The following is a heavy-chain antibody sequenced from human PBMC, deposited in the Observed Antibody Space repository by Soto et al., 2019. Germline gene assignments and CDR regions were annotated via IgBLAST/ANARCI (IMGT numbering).Heavy chain of an antibody. Sequence: QITLKESGPPLVKPTQTLTLTCVFSGFSLTTGGVTVGWIRQPPGKALEWVALIYWDDGKRYSPSLKSRLTITKETSRNQVVLTMTNVDPEDTATYFCAHSPAPRVYFQHWGEGTLVTVSS. CDR3: AHSPAPRVYFQH. D-gene: IGHD3-3*01. V-gene: IGHV2-5*02. J-gene: IGHJ1*01. CDR2: IYWDDGK. CDR1: GFSLTTGGVT.